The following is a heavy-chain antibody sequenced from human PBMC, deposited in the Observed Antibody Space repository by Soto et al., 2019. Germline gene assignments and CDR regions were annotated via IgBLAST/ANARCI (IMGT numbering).Heavy chain of an antibody. D-gene: IGHD1-1*01. CDR1: GGAFTSYS. V-gene: IGHV1-69*12. CDR3: ARDNTGRDY. J-gene: IGHJ4*02. Sequence: QVHLVQSGAEVKKPGSSVKVSCKASGGAFTSYSFHWVRQAPGQGLEWMGGIIPMSGTTNYALKFQGRVTMAADVPTNTAYIELSSLRHTDTAIYSCARDNTGRDYGGQGTLVTVSS. CDR2: IIPMSGTT.